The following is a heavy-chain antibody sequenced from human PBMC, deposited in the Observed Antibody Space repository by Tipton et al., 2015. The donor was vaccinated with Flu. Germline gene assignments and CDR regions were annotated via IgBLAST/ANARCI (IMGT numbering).Heavy chain of an antibody. V-gene: IGHV4-39*07. J-gene: IGHJ1*01. CDR3: ARTGYSSSWLYFQH. Sequence: GLVKPSETLSLTCTVSGGSISGTRYTWDWIRQPPGKGLEWIGGVYSSGSTSYNPSLKSRVTISVDTSKNQFSLKLSSVTAADTAVYYCARTGYSSSWLYFQHWGQGTLVTVSS. CDR2: VYSSGST. CDR1: GGSISGTRYT. D-gene: IGHD6-13*01.